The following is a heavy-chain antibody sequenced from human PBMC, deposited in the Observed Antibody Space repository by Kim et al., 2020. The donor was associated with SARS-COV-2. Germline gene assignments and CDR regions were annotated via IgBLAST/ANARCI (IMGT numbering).Heavy chain of an antibody. CDR2: IIPIFGTA. J-gene: IGHJ2*01. V-gene: IGHV1-69*13. D-gene: IGHD6-13*01. CDR1: GGTLSSYA. CDR3: AREAAAGSYWYFDL. Sequence: SVKVSCKASGGTLSSYAISWVRQAPGQGLEWMGGIIPIFGTANYAQKFQGRVTITADESTSTAYMELSSLRSEDTAVYYCAREAAAGSYWYFDLWGRGTLVTVS.